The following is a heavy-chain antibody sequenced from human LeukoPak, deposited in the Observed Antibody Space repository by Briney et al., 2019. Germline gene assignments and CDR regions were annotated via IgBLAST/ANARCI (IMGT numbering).Heavy chain of an antibody. Sequence: SETLSLTCTVSGGSISSYYWNWIRQPPGKGLEWIGYIYYSGSTYYNPSLKSRVTISVDTSKNQFSLKLSSVTAADTAVYYCARDMSSSSWYQVFWFDPWGQGTLVTVSS. V-gene: IGHV4-59*12. CDR1: GGSISSYY. D-gene: IGHD6-13*01. CDR2: IYYSGST. J-gene: IGHJ5*02. CDR3: ARDMSSSSWYQVFWFDP.